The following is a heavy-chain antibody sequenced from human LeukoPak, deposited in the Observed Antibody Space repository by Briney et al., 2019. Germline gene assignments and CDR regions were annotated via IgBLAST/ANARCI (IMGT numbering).Heavy chain of an antibody. V-gene: IGHV3-21*01. D-gene: IGHD3-10*01. Sequence: GGSLRLSCAASEFTFSTYSMNWVRQAPGKGLEWVSVIYSGGSTYYADSVKGRFTISRDNAKNSLYLQMNSLRAEDTAVYYCARGDLWFGYDPLDYWGQGTLVTVSS. CDR3: ARGDLWFGYDPLDY. CDR1: EFTFSTYS. CDR2: IYSGGST. J-gene: IGHJ4*02.